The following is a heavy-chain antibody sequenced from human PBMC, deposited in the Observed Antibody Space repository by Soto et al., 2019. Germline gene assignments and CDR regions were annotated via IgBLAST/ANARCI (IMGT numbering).Heavy chain of an antibody. CDR2: IYYSGST. J-gene: IGHJ4*02. D-gene: IGHD3-9*01. Sequence: LSLTCTVSGGSVSSGSYYWSWIRQPPGKGLEWIGYIYYSGSTNYNPSLKSRVTISVDTSKNQFSLKLSSVTAADTAVYYCARGWAVYDILTGSAYWGQGTLVTVSS. V-gene: IGHV4-61*01. CDR1: GGSVSSGSYY. CDR3: ARGWAVYDILTGSAY.